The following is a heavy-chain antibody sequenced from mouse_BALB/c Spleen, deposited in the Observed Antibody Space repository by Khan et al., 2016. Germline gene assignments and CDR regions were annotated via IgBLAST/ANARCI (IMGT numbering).Heavy chain of an antibody. D-gene: IGHD1-2*01. CDR1: GYSITSDYA. V-gene: IGHV3-2*02. CDR2: IGYSGST. CDR3: ALLRLAY. J-gene: IGHJ3*01. Sequence: EVKLLESGPGLVKPSQSLSLTCTVTGYSITSDYAWNWIRQFPGNKLEWMGYIGYSGSTSNNPSLKSRISITRDSSKNLVFLQLNSVTPEDTATYYCALLRLAYWGQGTLVTVSA.